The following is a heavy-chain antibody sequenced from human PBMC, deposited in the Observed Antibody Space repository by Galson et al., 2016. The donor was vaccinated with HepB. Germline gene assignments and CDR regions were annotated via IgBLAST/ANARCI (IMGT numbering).Heavy chain of an antibody. CDR3: ARESGVSAHPRYITFSDGMDV. D-gene: IGHD3-16*01. CDR2: ISSNGGTT. V-gene: IGHV3-64*01. CDR1: GFTSSYYA. J-gene: IGHJ6*04. Sequence: SLRLSCAASGFTSSYYAMHWVRQPPGKGLEFVPAISSNGGTTYYANSVKGRFTISRDNFNNRLDLEMGSLRAEDIAVYFCARESGVSAHPRYITFSDGMDVWGKGTTVIVSS.